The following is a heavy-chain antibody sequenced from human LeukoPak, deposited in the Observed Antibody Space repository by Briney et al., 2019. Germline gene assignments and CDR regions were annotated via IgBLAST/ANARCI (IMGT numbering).Heavy chain of an antibody. J-gene: IGHJ5*02. CDR3: ARDLGIVVVPASWFDP. CDR2: ISAYNGNT. CDR1: GYTFTGYG. Sequence: EASVKVSCKASGYTFTGYGISWVRQAPGQGLEWMGWISAYNGNTNYAQKLQGRVTMTTDTSTSTAYMELRSLRSDDTAVYYCARDLGIVVVPASWFDPWGQGTLVTVSS. V-gene: IGHV1-18*01. D-gene: IGHD2-2*01.